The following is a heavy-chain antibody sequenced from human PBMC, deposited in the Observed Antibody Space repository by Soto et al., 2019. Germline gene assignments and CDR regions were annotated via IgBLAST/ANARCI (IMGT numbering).Heavy chain of an antibody. Sequence: PSEILSLTCTISGGSMSRYSCHWLRQPPGKGLEWIAYMYYSGTTDYNPSLKSRVSMSLDSSTNQFSLRLSSVTAADTAVYFCARGPTITTDFWGRGIPVTVS. CDR3: ARGPTITTDF. V-gene: IGHV4-59*01. CDR1: GGSMSRYS. D-gene: IGHD4-17*01. J-gene: IGHJ4*02. CDR2: MYYSGTT.